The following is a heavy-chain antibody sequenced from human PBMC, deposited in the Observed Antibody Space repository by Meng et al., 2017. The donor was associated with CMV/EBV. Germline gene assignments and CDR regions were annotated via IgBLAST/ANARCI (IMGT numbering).Heavy chain of an antibody. D-gene: IGHD2-2*02. CDR2: IYYSGST. CDR3: AGELVVPAAIRDWYFDL. CDR1: GGSISSYY. V-gene: IGHV4-59*01. J-gene: IGHJ2*01. Sequence: SETLSLTCTVSGGSISSYYWSWIRQPPGKGLEWIGYIYYSGSTNYNHTLKRRVTISVDTSKNQFSLKLSSVNAADTAVYYCAGELVVPAAIRDWYFDLWGRGTLVTVSS.